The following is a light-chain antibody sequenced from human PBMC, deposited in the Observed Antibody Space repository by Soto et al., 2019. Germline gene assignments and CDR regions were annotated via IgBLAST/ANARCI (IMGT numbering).Light chain of an antibody. CDR2: KAS. CDR1: QSISSW. CDR3: QQYNSYPLT. J-gene: IGKJ4*01. Sequence: DIQMTQSPSTLSASVGDRVTITCRASQSISSWLAWYQQKPWKAPNLLIYKASSLESGVTSRFSGSGSGTEFTLTISSLQPDDFANYYCQQYNSYPLTFGGGTKVEIK. V-gene: IGKV1-5*03.